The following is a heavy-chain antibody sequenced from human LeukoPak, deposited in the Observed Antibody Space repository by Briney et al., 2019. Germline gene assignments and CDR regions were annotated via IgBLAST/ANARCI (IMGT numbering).Heavy chain of an antibody. Sequence: SETLSLTCTVSGGSISSSSYYWGWIRQPPGKGLEWIGSIYYSGSTYYNPSLKSRVTISEDTSKNQFSLKLSSVTAADTAVYYCARSGTICGGDCYENWGQGTLVTVSS. D-gene: IGHD2-21*01. CDR1: GGSISSSSYY. V-gene: IGHV4-39*07. J-gene: IGHJ4*02. CDR2: IYYSGST. CDR3: ARSGTICGGDCYEN.